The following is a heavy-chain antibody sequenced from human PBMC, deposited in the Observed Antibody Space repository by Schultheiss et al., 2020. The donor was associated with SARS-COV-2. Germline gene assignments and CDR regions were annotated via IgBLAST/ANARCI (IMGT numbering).Heavy chain of an antibody. CDR3: ARGYCTNGVCYYFDY. J-gene: IGHJ4*02. D-gene: IGHD2-8*01. CDR2: INSDGSST. V-gene: IGHV3-74*01. CDR1: GFTFSSYW. Sequence: GVLKISCAASGFTFSSYWMHWVRQAPGKGLVWVSRINSDGSSTSYADSVKGRFTISRDNAKNTLYLQMNSLRAEDTAVYYCARGYCTNGVCYYFDYWGQGTLVTVSS.